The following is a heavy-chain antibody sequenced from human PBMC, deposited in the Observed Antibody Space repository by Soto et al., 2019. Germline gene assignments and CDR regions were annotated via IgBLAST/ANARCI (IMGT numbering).Heavy chain of an antibody. CDR1: GTRFSNYV. D-gene: IGHD2-2*02. J-gene: IGHJ4*02. Sequence: QVQLVQSGAEVKTPGSSLKVSCTVSGTRFSNYVISWVRQAPGQGLEWLGRIIPIFNTTQYPQKLQGRVTITADKSRNTASLEVSSLRFDDTAVYYCAREGRGKKAGYNGLVSLGYWGQGTPVTVSS. V-gene: IGHV1-69*06. CDR3: AREGRGKKAGYNGLVSLGY. CDR2: IIPIFNTT.